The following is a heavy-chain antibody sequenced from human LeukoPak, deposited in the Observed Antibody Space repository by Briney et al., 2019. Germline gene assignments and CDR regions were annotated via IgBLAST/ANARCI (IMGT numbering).Heavy chain of an antibody. D-gene: IGHD5-18*01. J-gene: IGHJ4*02. V-gene: IGHV1-69*06. CDR1: GGTFTSYA. CDR3: ARGDGYSSPYYFDY. CDR2: IIPIFGTE. Sequence: SVKVSCMPSGGTFTSYAISWVRQAPGQGLEWMGGIIPIFGTENYAQKFQGRVTITADKTTSTAYMELSSLKSEDTAVYYCARGDGYSSPYYFDYWGQGTLVTVSS.